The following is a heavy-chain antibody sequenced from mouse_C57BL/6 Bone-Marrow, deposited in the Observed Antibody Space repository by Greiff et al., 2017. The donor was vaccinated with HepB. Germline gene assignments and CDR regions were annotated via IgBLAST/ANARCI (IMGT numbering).Heavy chain of an antibody. CDR3: ARDVYDY. CDR2: ISDGGSYT. Sequence: VQGVESGGGLVKPGGSLKLSCAASGFTFSSYAMSWVRQTPEKRLEWVATISDGGSYTYYPDNVKGRFTISRDNAKNNLYLQMSHLKSEDTAMYYCARDVYDYWGQGTTLTVSS. J-gene: IGHJ2*01. V-gene: IGHV5-4*01. CDR1: GFTFSSYA.